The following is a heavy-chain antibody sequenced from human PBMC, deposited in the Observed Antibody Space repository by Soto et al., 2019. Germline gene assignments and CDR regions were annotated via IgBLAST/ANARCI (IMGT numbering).Heavy chain of an antibody. CDR1: GGSISGYY. CDR3: ARHSNEYRKSFDK. Sequence: QLQLQESGPGLVKPSETLSLTCPVSGGSISGYYWSWIRQPPGKGLEWIASIHYTGSSNSNPSLQSRVTISVDTSKNQLSLNLNSVTAADTALYYCARHSNEYRKSFDKWGQGTLVTVSS. V-gene: IGHV4-59*08. CDR2: IHYTGSS. J-gene: IGHJ4*02. D-gene: IGHD4-4*01.